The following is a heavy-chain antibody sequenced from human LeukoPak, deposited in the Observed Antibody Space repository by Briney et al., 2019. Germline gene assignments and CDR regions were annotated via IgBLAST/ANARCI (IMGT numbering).Heavy chain of an antibody. V-gene: IGHV1-69*05. D-gene: IGHD6-13*01. CDR1: GGTFSSYA. J-gene: IGHJ4*02. CDR3: AREEYSSSWYSF. Sequence: SVKVSCKASGGTFSSYAISWVRQAPGQGLEWMGRIIPIFGTANYAQKFQGRVTITTDESTSTAYMELSSLRSEDTAVYYCAREEYSSSWYSFWGQGTLVTVSS. CDR2: IIPIFGTA.